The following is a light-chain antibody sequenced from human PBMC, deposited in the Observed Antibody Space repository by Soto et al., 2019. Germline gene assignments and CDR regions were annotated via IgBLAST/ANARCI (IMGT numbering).Light chain of an antibody. Sequence: QSALTQPASVSGSPGQSITISCTGTSRDVGGYNYVSWYQQHPGKAPKLMIYEVSNRPSGVSNRFSGSKSGNTASLTISGLQAEDEADYYCSSYTSSISLDVFGTGTKVTVL. CDR2: EVS. V-gene: IGLV2-14*01. CDR3: SSYTSSISLDV. J-gene: IGLJ1*01. CDR1: SRDVGGYNY.